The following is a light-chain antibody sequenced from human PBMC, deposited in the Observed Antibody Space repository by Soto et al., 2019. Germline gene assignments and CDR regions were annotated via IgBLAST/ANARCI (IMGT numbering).Light chain of an antibody. J-gene: IGKJ1*01. CDR2: LGS. CDR1: QSLLHSNGYNY. Sequence: DIVMTQSPLSLPVTPGEPASISCRSSQSLLHSNGYNYLDWYLQKPVQSPQLLIYLGSNRASGVPDRFSGSGSGTDFTLKISRVEAEDVGVYDCMQALQTRFGQGTKVEIK. CDR3: MQALQTR. V-gene: IGKV2-28*01.